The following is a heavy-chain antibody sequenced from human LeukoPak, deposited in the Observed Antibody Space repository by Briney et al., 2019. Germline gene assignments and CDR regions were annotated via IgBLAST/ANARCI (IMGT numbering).Heavy chain of an antibody. CDR3: DPTSWYDNSGYPEYFQH. Sequence: PGGSLRLSCAASGVTFTSQAMHWVRQAPGKGLDWVSGINTSGGSTHYADSVKGRFTISRDNSKNTLYLQMNSLRVEDTAVYATDPTSWYDNSGYPEYFQHWGQGALVTVSS. CDR2: INTSGGST. D-gene: IGHD3-22*01. CDR1: GVTFTSQA. V-gene: IGHV3-23*01. J-gene: IGHJ1*01.